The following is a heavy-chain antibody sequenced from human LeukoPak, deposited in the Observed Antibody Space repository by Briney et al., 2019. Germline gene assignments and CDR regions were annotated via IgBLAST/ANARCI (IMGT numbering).Heavy chain of an antibody. D-gene: IGHD3-16*01. CDR2: ISYDGSNK. V-gene: IGHV3-30-3*01. CDR3: ARDLLDYPY. CDR1: GFTFGDYA. J-gene: IGHJ4*02. Sequence: GGSLRLSCTASGFTFGDYAMSWVRQAPGKGLEWVAVISYDGSNKYYADSVKGRFTISRDNSKNTLYLQMNSLRAEDTAVYYCARDLLDYPYWGQGTLVTVSS.